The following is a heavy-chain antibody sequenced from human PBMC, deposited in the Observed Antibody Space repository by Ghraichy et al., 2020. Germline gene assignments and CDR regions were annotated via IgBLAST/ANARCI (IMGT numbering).Heavy chain of an antibody. CDR2: ISPGDSDT. Sequence: GESLNISCKASGYSFTNNWIGWVRQMSGKGLEWMGIISPGDSDTRYSPSFRGQVTISADRSITTAYLQWSSLKASDTAMYYCARLKGTSITPFEYWGQGTLVTVSS. CDR1: GYSFTNNW. CDR3: ARLKGTSITPFEY. J-gene: IGHJ4*02. D-gene: IGHD1-14*01. V-gene: IGHV5-51*01.